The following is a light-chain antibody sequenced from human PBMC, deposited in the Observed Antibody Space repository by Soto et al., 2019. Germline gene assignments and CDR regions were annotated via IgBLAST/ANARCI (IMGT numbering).Light chain of an antibody. CDR2: DVS. J-gene: IGLJ1*01. CDR1: SSDVGVFNY. CDR3: SSYTTTGTYV. Sequence: QSALTQPASVSGSPGQSIAISCTGTSSDVGVFNYVSWYQQHPGKAPKFMIYDVSSRPSGVSDRVSGSKSGNTASLTISGLQAEDEADYYCSSYTTTGTYVFGTGTKVTVL. V-gene: IGLV2-14*03.